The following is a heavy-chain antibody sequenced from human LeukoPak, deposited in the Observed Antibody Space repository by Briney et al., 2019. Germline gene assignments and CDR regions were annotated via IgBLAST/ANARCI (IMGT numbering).Heavy chain of an antibody. CDR1: GGSISSGSYY. CDR3: ARVNKVAGTRLFDY. V-gene: IGHV4-61*02. J-gene: IGHJ4*02. CDR2: IYTSGST. Sequence: SETLSLTCTVSGGSISSGSYYWSWIRQPAGKGLEWIGRIYTSGSTNHNPSLKSRVTISVDTSKNQFSLKLSSVTAADTAVYYCARVNKVAGTRLFDYWGQGTLVTVSS. D-gene: IGHD6-19*01.